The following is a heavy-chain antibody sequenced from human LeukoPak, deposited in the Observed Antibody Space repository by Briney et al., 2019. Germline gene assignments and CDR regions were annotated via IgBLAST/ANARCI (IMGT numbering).Heavy chain of an antibody. CDR1: GFTFSSYA. Sequence: SGGSLRLSCAASGFTFSSYAMSWVRQAPGKGLEWVSAISGSGGSTYYADSVKGRLTISRDNSKNTLYVQMHSLRAEDTAVYYCAKDSRLVLLALWGQGTLVTVSS. CDR3: AKDSRLVLLAL. D-gene: IGHD2-8*01. V-gene: IGHV3-23*01. CDR2: ISGSGGST. J-gene: IGHJ4*02.